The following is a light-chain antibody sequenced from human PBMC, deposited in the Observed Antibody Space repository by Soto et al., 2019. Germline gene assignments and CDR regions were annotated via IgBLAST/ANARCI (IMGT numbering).Light chain of an antibody. Sequence: QSALTQPASVSGSPGQSITISCTGTSSDVGGYNFVSWYQQHPGKAPKLIIYDVSNRPSGVSYRFSGSKSGNTASLTISGLQAEDEADYYCSSYTSSSPFVFGGGTKLTVL. J-gene: IGLJ2*01. CDR2: DVS. CDR1: SSDVGGYNF. V-gene: IGLV2-14*01. CDR3: SSYTSSSPFV.